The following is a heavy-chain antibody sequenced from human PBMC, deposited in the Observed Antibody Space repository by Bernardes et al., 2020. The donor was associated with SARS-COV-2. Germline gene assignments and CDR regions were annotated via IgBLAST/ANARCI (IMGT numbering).Heavy chain of an antibody. Sequence: ASVKVSCKASGYTFTGYYMHWVRQAPGQGLEWMGWINPNSGGTNYAQKFQGWVTMTRDTSISTAYMELSRLRSDDTAVYYCARVGCSSTSCLGEFQHWGQGTLVTVSS. J-gene: IGHJ1*01. D-gene: IGHD2-2*01. CDR3: ARVGCSSTSCLGEFQH. CDR1: GYTFTGYY. V-gene: IGHV1-2*04. CDR2: INPNSGGT.